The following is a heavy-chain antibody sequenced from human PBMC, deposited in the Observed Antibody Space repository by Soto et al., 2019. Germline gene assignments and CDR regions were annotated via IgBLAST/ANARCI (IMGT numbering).Heavy chain of an antibody. CDR2: IYYSGST. D-gene: IGHD3-10*01. CDR3: ARGLFAYGSGSYVNWFDP. V-gene: IGHV4-59*01. Sequence: PSETLSLTCTVSGGSISSYYWSWIRQPPGKGQEWIGYIYYSGSTNYIPSLKSRVTISVDTSKNQFSLKLSSVTAADTAVYYFARGLFAYGSGSYVNWFDPWGQGTLVTVSS. CDR1: GGSISSYY. J-gene: IGHJ5*02.